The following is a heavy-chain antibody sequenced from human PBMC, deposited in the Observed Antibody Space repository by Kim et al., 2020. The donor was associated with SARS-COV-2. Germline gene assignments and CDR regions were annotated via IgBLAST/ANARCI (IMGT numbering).Heavy chain of an antibody. CDR3: AKDTQPGIAVGGPDY. V-gene: IGHV3-23*01. Sequence: DSVKGRFTIARDNSKNTLYLQMNSLRAEDTAVYDCAKDTQPGIAVGGPDYWGQGTLVTVSS. D-gene: IGHD6-19*01. J-gene: IGHJ4*02.